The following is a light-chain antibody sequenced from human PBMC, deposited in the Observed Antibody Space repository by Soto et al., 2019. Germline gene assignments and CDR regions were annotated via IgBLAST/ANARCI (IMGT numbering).Light chain of an antibody. CDR2: GAS. Sequence: EIVMTQSPPTLSLSPGDRATLSCRARQSVSSSSVAWYQQKPGQSTRLLIYGASSTATGIPDRFSGRGSGTDFTLTISRLEPEDFAVYYRQQDAGSLGGGTKVDIK. CDR1: QSVSSSS. J-gene: IGKJ4*01. V-gene: IGKV3-20*01. CDR3: QQDAGS.